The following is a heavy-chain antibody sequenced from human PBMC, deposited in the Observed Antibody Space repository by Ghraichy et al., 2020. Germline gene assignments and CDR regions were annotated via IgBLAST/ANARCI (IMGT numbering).Heavy chain of an antibody. CDR1: GGSISSSSYY. J-gene: IGHJ5*02. V-gene: IGHV4-39*01. CDR2: IYYSGST. D-gene: IGHD3-10*01. Sequence: LSLTCTVSGGSISSSSYYWGWIRQPPGKGLEWIGSIYYSGSTYYNPSLKSRVTISVDTSKNQFSLKLSSVTAADTAVYYCARLQRAAGGWFDPWGQGTLVTVSS. CDR3: ARLQRAAGGWFDP.